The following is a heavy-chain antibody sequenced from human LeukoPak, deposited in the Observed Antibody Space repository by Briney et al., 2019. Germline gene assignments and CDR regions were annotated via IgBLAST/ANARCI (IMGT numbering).Heavy chain of an antibody. J-gene: IGHJ4*02. V-gene: IGHV3-23*01. D-gene: IGHD4-23*01. CDR3: ATPSTGGGGNSGFGY. CDR1: GFIFSNYG. Sequence: GGSLRLSCVASGFIFSNYGMSWVRQAPGKGLEWVSVIRGSGGSTYYADSVKGRFTISRDNSKNTLYLQMNSLRVEDTAVYYCATPSTGGGGNSGFGYWGQGTLVTVSS. CDR2: IRGSGGST.